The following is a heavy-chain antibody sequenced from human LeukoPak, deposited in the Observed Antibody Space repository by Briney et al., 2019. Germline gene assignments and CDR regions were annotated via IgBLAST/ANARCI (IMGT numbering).Heavy chain of an antibody. CDR1: GIGFSSHD. J-gene: IGHJ6*02. D-gene: IGHD2/OR15-2a*01. V-gene: IGHV3-33*01. CDR2: IWYDGSNA. CDR3: ARDRILAGVDV. Sequence: QPGGSLRLSRVTSGIGFSSHDMHWVRQAPGKGLEWVALIWYDGSNAYYADSVKGRFTISRDNSKNTVYLQVNSLRAEDTAVYYCARDRILAGVDVWGQGTTVIVSS.